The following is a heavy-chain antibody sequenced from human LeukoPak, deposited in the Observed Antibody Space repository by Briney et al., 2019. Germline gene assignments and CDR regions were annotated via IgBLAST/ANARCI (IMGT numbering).Heavy chain of an antibody. CDR2: IIPIFGTA. D-gene: IGHD2-2*02. V-gene: IGHV1-69*01. CDR1: GGTFSSYA. CDR3: ARGDSPSGGYCSSTSCYTAFDI. J-gene: IGHJ3*02. Sequence: KVSCKASGGTFSSYAISWVRQAPGQGLEWMGGIIPIFGTANYAQKFQGRVTITAGESTSTAYMELSSLRSEDTAVYYCARGDSPSGGYCSSTSCYTAFDIWGQGTMVTVSS.